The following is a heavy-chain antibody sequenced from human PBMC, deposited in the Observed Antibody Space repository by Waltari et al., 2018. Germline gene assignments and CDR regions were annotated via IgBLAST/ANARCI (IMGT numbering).Heavy chain of an antibody. CDR3: TREQSWGDILTGYVNY. CDR1: GFTFGDYA. V-gene: IGHV3-49*04. D-gene: IGHD3-9*01. J-gene: IGHJ4*02. Sequence: EVQLVESGGGLVQPGRSLRLSCTASGFTFGDYAMSWVRQAPGTGLEWVGFIRSKAYGGTTEYAASVKGRFTISRDDSKSIAYLQMNSLKTEDTAVYYCTREQSWGDILTGYVNYWGQGTLVTVSS. CDR2: IRSKAYGGTT.